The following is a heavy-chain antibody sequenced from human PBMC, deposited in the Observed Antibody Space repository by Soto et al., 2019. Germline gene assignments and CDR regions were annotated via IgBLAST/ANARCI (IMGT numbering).Heavy chain of an antibody. CDR2: IYPGDSDT. CDR3: ARYRGSGFTASYYYGMDV. Sequence: GESLKISCKASGYSFTSYWIGWVRQMPGKGLEWMGVIYPGDSDTRYSPSFQGQVTISADKSITTAHLQWSSLKASDTAMYYCARYRGSGFTASYYYGMDVWGQGTTVTVS. CDR1: GYSFTSYW. D-gene: IGHD3-22*01. J-gene: IGHJ6*02. V-gene: IGHV5-51*01.